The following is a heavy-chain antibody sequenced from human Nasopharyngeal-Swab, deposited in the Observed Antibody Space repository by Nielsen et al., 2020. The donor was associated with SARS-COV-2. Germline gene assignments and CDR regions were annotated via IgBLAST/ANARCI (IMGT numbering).Heavy chain of an antibody. V-gene: IGHV3-48*01. Sequence: GGSLRLSCAASGFPFSSYSMNWVRQAPGKGLEWVSYISSSSSTIYYADSVKGRFTISRDNAKNSLYLQMNSLRAEDTAVYYCARDQYSYGAYQIDYWGQGTLVTVSS. J-gene: IGHJ4*02. CDR2: ISSSSSTI. CDR3: ARDQYSYGAYQIDY. D-gene: IGHD5-18*01. CDR1: GFPFSSYS.